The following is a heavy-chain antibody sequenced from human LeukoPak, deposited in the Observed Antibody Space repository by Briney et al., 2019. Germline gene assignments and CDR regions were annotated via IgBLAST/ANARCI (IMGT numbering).Heavy chain of an antibody. CDR2: ISGSGGST. V-gene: IGHV3-23*01. CDR1: GFTFSSYA. J-gene: IGHJ5*02. CDR3: AKVPVLRFLEWLPTNWFDP. Sequence: GGSLRLSCAASGFTFSSYAMSWVRQAPGKGLEWVSAISGSGGSTYYADSVKGRFTISRDNSKSTLYLQMNSLRAEDTAVYYCAKVPVLRFLEWLPTNWFDPWGQGTLVTVSS. D-gene: IGHD3-3*01.